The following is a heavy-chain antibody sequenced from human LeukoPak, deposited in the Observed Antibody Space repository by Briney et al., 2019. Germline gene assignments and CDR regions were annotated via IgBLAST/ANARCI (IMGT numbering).Heavy chain of an antibody. CDR1: GFTFSSYG. CDR2: IWYDGSNK. Sequence: PGRSLRLSCAASGFTFSSYGMHWGRQAPGKRLEWVAVIWYDGSNKYYADSVKGRFTISRDNSKNTLYLQMNSLRAEDTAVYYCARRTYDAFDIWGQGTMVTVSS. J-gene: IGHJ3*02. D-gene: IGHD1-14*01. V-gene: IGHV3-33*01. CDR3: ARRTYDAFDI.